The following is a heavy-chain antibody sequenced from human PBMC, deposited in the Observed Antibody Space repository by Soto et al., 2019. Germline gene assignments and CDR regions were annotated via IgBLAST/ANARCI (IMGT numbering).Heavy chain of an antibody. J-gene: IGHJ5*02. D-gene: IGHD2-15*01. Sequence: QVQLQESGPGLVKPSQTLSLTCTVSGGSISSGDYYWSWIRQPPGKGLEWIGYIYYSGSTYYNPSLKSRVTISVDTSKNQFSLKLSSVTAADTAVYYCARERVRYCSGGSCYPRWFDPWGQGTLVTVSS. V-gene: IGHV4-30-4*01. CDR1: GGSISSGDYY. CDR3: ARERVRYCSGGSCYPRWFDP. CDR2: IYYSGST.